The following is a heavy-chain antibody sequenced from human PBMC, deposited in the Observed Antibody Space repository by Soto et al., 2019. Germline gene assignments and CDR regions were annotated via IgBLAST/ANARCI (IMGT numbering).Heavy chain of an antibody. D-gene: IGHD3-10*01. CDR1: GFTFSSYA. V-gene: IGHV3-23*01. CDR2: ISGSGGST. J-gene: IGHJ6*03. CDR3: AKKGTRFGELFDYYYMDV. Sequence: GGSLRLSCAASGFTFSSYAMSWVRQAPGKGLEWVSAISGSGGSTYYADSVKGRFTISRDNSKNTLYLQMNSLRAEDTAVYYCAKKGTRFGELFDYYYMDVWGKGTTVTVSS.